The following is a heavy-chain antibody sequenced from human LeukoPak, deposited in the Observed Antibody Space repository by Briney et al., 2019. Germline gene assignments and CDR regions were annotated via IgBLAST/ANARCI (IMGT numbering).Heavy chain of an antibody. CDR2: INPNSGGT. D-gene: IGHD3-10*01. V-gene: IGHV1-2*02. CDR1: GYTFTGYY. J-gene: IGHJ6*03. Sequence: VASVKVSCKASGYTFTGYYMHWVRQAPGQGLEWMGWINPNSGGTNYAQKFQGRVTMTRNTSISTAYMELSSLRSEDTAVYYCARTVTMVRGVTRRYYYYYMDVWGKGTTVTISS. CDR3: ARTVTMVRGVTRRYYYYYMDV.